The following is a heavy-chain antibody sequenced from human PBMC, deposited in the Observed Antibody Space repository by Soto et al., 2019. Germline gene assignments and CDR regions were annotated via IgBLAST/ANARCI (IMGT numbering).Heavy chain of an antibody. CDR2: ISGSGETP. CDR3: AKDCRITMVRGVLRAFYS. CDR1: GFTFSNYP. J-gene: IGHJ5*01. Sequence: EVQLLESGGGLVQPGGSLRLSCAASGFTFSNYPMSWVRQAPGKGLEWVSGISGSGETPYYADSVKGRFTISRDNYKNMLYLQMNSLRAEDTAVYYCAKDCRITMVRGVLRAFYSWGQGNLVTVSS. D-gene: IGHD3-10*01. V-gene: IGHV3-23*01.